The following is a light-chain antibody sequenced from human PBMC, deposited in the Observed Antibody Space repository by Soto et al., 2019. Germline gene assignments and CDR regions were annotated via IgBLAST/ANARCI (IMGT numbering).Light chain of an antibody. Sequence: DVVMTQSPLSLPVTLGQPASISCRSSQSLVYSDGNAYLSRCQQRPVQSPMRLIDRASNPDSGVPDRFSGSGSVRDFTPQINRVEAEDVGIYFCLQGTHFPPTVGRGTRVDIK. CDR3: LQGTHFPPT. J-gene: IGKJ1*01. CDR1: QSLVYSDGNAY. CDR2: RAS. V-gene: IGKV2-30*01.